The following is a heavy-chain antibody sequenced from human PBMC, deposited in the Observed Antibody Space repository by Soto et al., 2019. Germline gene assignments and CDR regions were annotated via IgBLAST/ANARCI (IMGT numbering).Heavy chain of an antibody. CDR3: ETAYYDYVWGSYCLRVMDF. CDR2: ISAYNGNT. J-gene: IGHJ6*04. Sequence: QVQLVQSGAEVKKPGASVKVACKASGYTFTSYGISWVRQATGQRLEWLGWISAYNGNTNYAQKLQGRVTMTIDTGTSTAYMGMRSRRSYDMAVYYLETAYYDYVWGSYCLRVMDFWGEGATVMVST. V-gene: IGHV1-18*03. D-gene: IGHD3-16*01. CDR1: GYTFTSYG.